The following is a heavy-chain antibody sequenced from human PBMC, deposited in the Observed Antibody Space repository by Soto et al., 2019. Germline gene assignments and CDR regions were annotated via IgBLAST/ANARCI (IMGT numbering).Heavy chain of an antibody. Sequence: ASVKVSCKTSGYTFRNYGISWVRQAPGQGLEWMGWISAYNGNTNYAQKLQGRVTMTTDTSTSTAYMELRSLRSDDTAVYYCARPYYDSSGFDYWGQGTLVTVSS. V-gene: IGHV1-18*01. J-gene: IGHJ4*02. CDR3: ARPYYDSSGFDY. D-gene: IGHD3-22*01. CDR2: ISAYNGNT. CDR1: GYTFRNYG.